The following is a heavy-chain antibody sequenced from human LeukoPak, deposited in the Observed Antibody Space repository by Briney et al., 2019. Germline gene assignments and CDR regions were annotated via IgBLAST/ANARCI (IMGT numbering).Heavy chain of an antibody. CDR2: ISGGGTTR. D-gene: IGHD2-15*01. J-gene: IGHJ4*02. V-gene: IGHV3-23*01. CDR3: AKETNLRGSRTFDY. Sequence: PGGSLRLSCAASGFTFGTYAINWVRQAPGRGLEWVSAISGGGTTRFYADSVKGRFTISRDNSKNTLYLQMNSLRAEDTAVYYCAKETNLRGSRTFDYWGQGTLVTVSS. CDR1: GFTFGTYA.